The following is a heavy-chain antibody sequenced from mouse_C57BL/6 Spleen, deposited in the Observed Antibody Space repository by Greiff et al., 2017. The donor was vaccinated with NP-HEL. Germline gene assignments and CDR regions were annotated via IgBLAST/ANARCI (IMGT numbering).Heavy chain of an antibody. CDR3: AREGIRYYGSVYFDY. CDR2: IHPNSGST. V-gene: IGHV1-64*01. J-gene: IGHJ2*01. CDR1: GYTFTSYW. Sequence: QVQLQQPGAELVKPGASVKLSCKASGYTFTSYWMHWVKQRPGQVLEWIGMIHPNSGSTNYNEKFKSKATLTVDKSSSTAYMQLSSLTSEDSAVYYCAREGIRYYGSVYFDYWGQGTTLTVSS. D-gene: IGHD1-1*01.